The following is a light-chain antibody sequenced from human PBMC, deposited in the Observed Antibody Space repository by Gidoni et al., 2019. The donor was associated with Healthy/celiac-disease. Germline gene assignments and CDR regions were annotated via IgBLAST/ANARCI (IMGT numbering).Light chain of an antibody. V-gene: IGKV3-15*01. CDR1: QSVSSN. CDR2: GAS. Sequence: EIVMTQSPATLSVSPGERATLSCRASQSVSSNLAWYQQKPGQAPRLLIYGASTRATGIPARFSRSGSGTEFTLTISILQSEDFAVYYCQQYNNWPPYTFGQXTKLEIK. CDR3: QQYNNWPPYT. J-gene: IGKJ2*01.